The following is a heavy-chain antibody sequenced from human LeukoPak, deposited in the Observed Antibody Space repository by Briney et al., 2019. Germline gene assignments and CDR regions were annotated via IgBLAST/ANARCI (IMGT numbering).Heavy chain of an antibody. Sequence: PGGSLRLSCAASGFTVSSNYMSWVRQAPGKGLEWVSVIYSGGSTYYADSVKGRFTISRDNSKNTLYLQMNSLRAEDTAVYYCAKDEWYILTGYSTDYWGQGTLVTVSS. CDR3: AKDEWYILTGYSTDY. V-gene: IGHV3-66*01. J-gene: IGHJ4*02. D-gene: IGHD3-9*01. CDR1: GFTVSSNY. CDR2: IYSGGST.